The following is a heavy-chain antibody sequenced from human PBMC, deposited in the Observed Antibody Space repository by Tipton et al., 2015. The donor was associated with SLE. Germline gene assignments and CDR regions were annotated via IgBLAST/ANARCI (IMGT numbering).Heavy chain of an antibody. D-gene: IGHD4-17*01. CDR3: ARQGRTGTYFVDYGGWFDP. J-gene: IGHJ5*02. CDR2: IDPGDSDT. V-gene: IGHV5-51*01. Sequence: QSGAEVKKPGESLKISCRTSGYTFTTYWIGWVRQMPGKGLEWMGIIDPGDSDTFYSPSFQGHVTISVGKSAKTVYLHGGSLKASDTAMYYCARQGRTGTYFVDYGGWFDPWGQGTLVTVSP. CDR1: GYTFTTYW.